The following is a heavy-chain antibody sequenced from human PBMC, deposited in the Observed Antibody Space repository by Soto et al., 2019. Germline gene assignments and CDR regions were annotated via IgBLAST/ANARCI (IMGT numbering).Heavy chain of an antibody. V-gene: IGHV2-5*01. J-gene: IGHJ4*02. CDR1: GFSLSTSGVG. CDR2: IYWNDDK. CDR3: AHRRYYYDSSGYWAGFDY. Sequence: QITLKESGPTLVKPTQTLTLTCTFSGFSLSTSGVGVGWIRQPPGKALEWLALIYWNDDKRYSPSLKSRLTITKDTSKNQVVLTMTSMDPVDTATYYCAHRRYYYDSSGYWAGFDYWGQGTLVTVSS. D-gene: IGHD3-22*01.